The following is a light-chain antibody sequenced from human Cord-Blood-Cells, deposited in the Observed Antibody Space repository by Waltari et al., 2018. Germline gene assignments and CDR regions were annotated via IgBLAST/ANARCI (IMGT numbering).Light chain of an antibody. CDR1: SSDVGGYNY. J-gene: IGLJ1*01. Sequence: QSALTQPRSVSGSPGQSVTIPCTGTSSDVGGYNYVSWYQQHPGKAPKLRIYDVSKLPSGVPDRFSGSKSGNTASLTISVLQADDVADYYCCSYAGSYTYVFGTGTKVTVL. CDR2: DVS. CDR3: CSYAGSYTYV. V-gene: IGLV2-11*01.